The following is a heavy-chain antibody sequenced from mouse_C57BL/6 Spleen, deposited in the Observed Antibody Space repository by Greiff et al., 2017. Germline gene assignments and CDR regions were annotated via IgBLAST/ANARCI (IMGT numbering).Heavy chain of an antibody. CDR2: IDPSDSET. V-gene: IGHV1-52*01. CDR3: ARPAYYGSSYGY. CDR1: GYTFTSYW. D-gene: IGHD1-1*01. J-gene: IGHJ2*01. Sequence: QVQLQQPGAELVRPGSSVKLSCKASGYTFTSYWMHWVKQRPIQGLEWIGNIDPSDSETHYNQKFKDKATLTVDKSSSTAYMQLSSLTSEDSAVYDCARPAYYGSSYGYWGQGTTLTVSS.